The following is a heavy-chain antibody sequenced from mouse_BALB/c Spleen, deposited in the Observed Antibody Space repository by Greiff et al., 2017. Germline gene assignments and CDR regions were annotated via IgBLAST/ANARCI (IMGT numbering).Heavy chain of an antibody. CDR3: ARAAMTTATLPY. J-gene: IGHJ3*01. CDR2: IWGDGST. CDR1: GFSLTGYG. V-gene: IGHV2-6-7*01. D-gene: IGHD1-2*01. Sequence: QVQLKESGPGLVAPSQSLSITCTVSGFSLTGYGVNWVRQPPGKGLEWLGMIWGDGSTDYNSALKSRLSISKDNSKSQVFLKMNSLQPDDTARYYCARAAMTTATLPYWGQGTLGTVSA.